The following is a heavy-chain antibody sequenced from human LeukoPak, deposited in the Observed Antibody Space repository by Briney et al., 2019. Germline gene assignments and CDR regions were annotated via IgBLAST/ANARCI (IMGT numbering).Heavy chain of an antibody. D-gene: IGHD2-15*01. CDR3: ARGSISPRRYCSGGSCSFGDY. CDR2: IYYSGST. CDR1: GGSISSGGYY. V-gene: IGHV4-31*03. J-gene: IGHJ4*02. Sequence: SQTLSLTCTVSGGSISSGGYYWSWIRQHPGKGLEWIGYIYYSGSTYYNPSLKSRVTISVDTSKNQFSLKLSSVTAADTAVYYCARGSISPRRYCSGGSCSFGDYWGQGTLVTVSS.